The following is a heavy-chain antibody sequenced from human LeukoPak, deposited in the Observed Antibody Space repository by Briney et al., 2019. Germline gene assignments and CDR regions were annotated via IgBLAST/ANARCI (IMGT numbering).Heavy chain of an antibody. CDR1: GFSSFSSYE. V-gene: IGHV3-48*03. CDR2: ISSSGRTV. Sequence: PGGSLRLSCAASGFSSFSSYEMNWVRQAPGKGLEWVSYISSSGRTVYYADSVKGRFTMSRDNAKNSLYLQMNSLRAEDTAVYYCARGILTGSRGYYFDYWGQGTLVTVSS. J-gene: IGHJ4*02. D-gene: IGHD3-9*01. CDR3: ARGILTGSRGYYFDY.